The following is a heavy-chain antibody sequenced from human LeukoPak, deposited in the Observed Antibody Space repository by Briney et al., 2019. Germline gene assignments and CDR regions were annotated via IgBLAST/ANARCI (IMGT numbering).Heavy chain of an antibody. Sequence: GGSLRLSCAASRFTFSTYTMNWVRQAPGKGLEWVSSISSSSSCIYYADSVKGRFTISRDNAKNSLYLQMNTLRAEDTAVYYCAGDRTTVTTFDYWGQGTLVTVSS. CDR3: AGDRTTVTTFDY. CDR1: RFTFSTYT. V-gene: IGHV3-21*01. CDR2: ISSSSSCI. D-gene: IGHD4-17*01. J-gene: IGHJ4*02.